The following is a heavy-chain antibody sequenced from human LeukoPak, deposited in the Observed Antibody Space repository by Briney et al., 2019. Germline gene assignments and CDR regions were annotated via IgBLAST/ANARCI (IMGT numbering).Heavy chain of an antibody. V-gene: IGHV4-59*11. J-gene: IGHJ6*03. CDR2: IYYSGST. CDR3: ARTNYYDSSGSRYYYYYYYMDV. Sequence: SETLSLTCTVSGGSISSHYWSWIRQPPGKGLEWIGFIYYSGSTNYNPSLKTRVTISVDTSKNQFSLKLSSVTAADTAVYHCARTNYYDSSGSRYYYYYYYMDVWGKGTTVTVSS. D-gene: IGHD3-22*01. CDR1: GGSISSHY.